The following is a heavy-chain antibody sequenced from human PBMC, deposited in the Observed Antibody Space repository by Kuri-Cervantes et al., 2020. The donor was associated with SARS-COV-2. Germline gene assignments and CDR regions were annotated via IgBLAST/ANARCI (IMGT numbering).Heavy chain of an antibody. CDR3: ARGSTDYSNGGYYYYYMDV. J-gene: IGHJ6*03. Sequence: GGSLRLSCKASGYTFTGYYMHWVRQAPGQGLEWMGWINPNSGGTNYAQKFQGRVTMTRDTSISTAYMELSRLRSDDTAVYYCARGSTDYSNGGYYYYYMDVWGKGTTVTVSS. CDR1: GYTFTGYY. V-gene: IGHV1-2*02. CDR2: INPNSGGT. D-gene: IGHD4-11*01.